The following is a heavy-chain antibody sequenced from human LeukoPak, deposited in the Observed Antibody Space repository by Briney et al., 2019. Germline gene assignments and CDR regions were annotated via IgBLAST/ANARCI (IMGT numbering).Heavy chain of an antibody. CDR2: INHSGST. CDR1: GGSFSGYY. J-gene: IGHJ4*02. Sequence: PSETLSLTCAVYGGSFSGYYWSWIRQPPGKGLEWIGEINHSGSTNYNPSLKSRVTISVDTSKNQFSLKLSSVTAADTAVYYCASEGKQQLAYYFGYWGQGTLVTVSS. V-gene: IGHV4-34*01. CDR3: ASEGKQQLAYYFGY. D-gene: IGHD6-13*01.